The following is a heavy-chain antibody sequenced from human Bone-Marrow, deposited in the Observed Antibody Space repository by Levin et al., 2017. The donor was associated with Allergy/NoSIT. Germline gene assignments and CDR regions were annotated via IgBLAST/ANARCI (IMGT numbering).Heavy chain of an antibody. V-gene: IGHV1-2*02. CDR2: IDPNSGPT. CDR1: GYTFAAYY. D-gene: IGHD3-10*01. Sequence: GESLKISCKASGYTFAAYYIHWVRQAPGQGLEWMGWIDPNSGPTIYAQKFQGRVTVTRDTYTSTAYMEINKLTSDDTAVYYCARVKTRYYGSGNYDYWGQGTLVTVSS. J-gene: IGHJ4*02. CDR3: ARVKTRYYGSGNYDY.